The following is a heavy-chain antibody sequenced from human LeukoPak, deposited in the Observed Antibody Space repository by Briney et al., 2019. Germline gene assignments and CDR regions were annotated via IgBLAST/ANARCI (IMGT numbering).Heavy chain of an antibody. CDR3: ARGGATIFTTWFDP. V-gene: IGHV1-2*02. J-gene: IGHJ5*02. CDR2: INPYNGGT. D-gene: IGHD3-3*01. Sequence: GASVKVSCEASGYTFTGYYMHWVRQAPAQGLEWMGWINPYNGGTKYAQKFQGRVTMTRDTSISTAYMELSGLRSDDTAVYYCARGGATIFTTWFDPWGQGTLVTVSS. CDR1: GYTFTGYY.